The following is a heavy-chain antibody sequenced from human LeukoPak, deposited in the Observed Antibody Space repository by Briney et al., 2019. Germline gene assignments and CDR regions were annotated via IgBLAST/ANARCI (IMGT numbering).Heavy chain of an antibody. CDR1: GGSISSYY. CDR3: ARERSEGDFWSGYYTDRSSFDY. V-gene: IGHV4-59*01. CDR2: IYYSGST. D-gene: IGHD3-3*01. J-gene: IGHJ4*02. Sequence: PSETLSLTCTVSGGSISSYYWSWIRQPPGKGLEWIGYIYYSGSTNYNPSLKSRVTISVDTSKNQFSLKQSSVTAADTAVYYCARERSEGDFWSGYYTDRSSFDYWGQGTLVTVSS.